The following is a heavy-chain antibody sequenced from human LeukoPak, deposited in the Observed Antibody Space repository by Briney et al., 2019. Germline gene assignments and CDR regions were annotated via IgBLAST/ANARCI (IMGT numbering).Heavy chain of an antibody. V-gene: IGHV4-39*07. CDR3: AREVRGVAAVGTIDY. CDR1: GGSISSSSYY. CDR2: ISYSGST. Sequence: SETLSLTCTVSGGSISSSSYYWGWIRQPPGKGLEWIGTISYSGSTYYNSSLKSRVTISVDTSKNQFSLKVTSVTAADTAVYYCAREVRGVAAVGTIDYWGQGTLVTVSS. J-gene: IGHJ4*02. D-gene: IGHD6-25*01.